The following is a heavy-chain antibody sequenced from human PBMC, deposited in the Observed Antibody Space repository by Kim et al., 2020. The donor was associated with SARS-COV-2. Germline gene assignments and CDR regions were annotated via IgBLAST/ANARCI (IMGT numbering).Heavy chain of an antibody. CDR2: ISYDGSNK. CDR1: GFTFSSYA. D-gene: IGHD4-17*01. V-gene: IGHV3-30-3*01. J-gene: IGHJ4*02. CDR3: ARDTTVTAFDY. Sequence: GGSLRLSCAASGFTFSSYAMHWVRQAPGKGLEWVAVISYDGSNKYYADSVKGRFTISRDNSKNTLYLQMNSLRAEDTAVYYCARDTTVTAFDYWGQGTLVTVSS.